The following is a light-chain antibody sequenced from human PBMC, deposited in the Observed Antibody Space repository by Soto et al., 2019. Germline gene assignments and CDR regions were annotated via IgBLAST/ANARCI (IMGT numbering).Light chain of an antibody. V-gene: IGKV1-9*01. CDR2: IAS. J-gene: IGKJ4*01. CDR1: QGISNY. CDR3: QYLNSFPLT. Sequence: IQLTQSPSSLSASVGDRVTTTCRASQGISNYLAWYQQKPGKAPKLLIYIASTLQGGGPSRFSGSGSGTDFSLTISSLQPEDVATYYCQYLNSFPLTFGGGTKVDIK.